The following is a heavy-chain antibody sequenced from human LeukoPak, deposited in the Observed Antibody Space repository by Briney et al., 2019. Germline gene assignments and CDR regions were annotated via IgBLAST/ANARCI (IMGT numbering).Heavy chain of an antibody. D-gene: IGHD4-23*01. J-gene: IGHJ4*02. CDR1: GGSINSGGYY. CDR3: ARVGDYGGNPFDY. V-gene: IGHV4-31*03. CDR2: IYYSGST. Sequence: SETLSLTCTVSGGSINSGGYYWSWIRQHPGKGLEWIGYIYYSGSTYYNPSLKSRVTISVDTSKNQFSLKLSSVTAADTAVYYCARVGDYGGNPFDYWGQGTLVTVSS.